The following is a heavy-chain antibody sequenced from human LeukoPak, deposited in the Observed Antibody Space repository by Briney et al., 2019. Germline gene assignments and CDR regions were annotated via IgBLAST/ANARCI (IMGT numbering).Heavy chain of an antibody. CDR3: AKMTVSGRDNWFDP. CDR2: LNPNSGNT. J-gene: IGHJ5*02. D-gene: IGHD6-19*01. V-gene: IGHV1-8*03. Sequence: ASVKVSCKASGYTFTRNDINWVRQATGQGLEWMGWLNPNSGNTGYAQTFQGRVTITRNTSINTAYMELTSLTSEDTAVYYCAKMTVSGRDNWFDPWGQGTLVTVSS. CDR1: GYTFTRND.